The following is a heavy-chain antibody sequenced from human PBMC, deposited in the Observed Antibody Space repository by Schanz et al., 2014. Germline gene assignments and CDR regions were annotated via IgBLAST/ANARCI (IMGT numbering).Heavy chain of an antibody. J-gene: IGHJ4*02. D-gene: IGHD3-10*01. CDR3: AKDLHSNSGNYYSYYFDS. CDR1: GFTFSSYA. Sequence: EVQLLESGGGLVQPGGSLRLSCAGSGFTFSSYAMSWVRQTPGKGLEWVSVISGSGVTIYYADSVKGRFTISRDNSKNTLYLQMNSLRAEDTAVYYCAKDLHSNSGNYYSYYFDSWGPGALVTVSS. V-gene: IGHV3-23*01. CDR2: ISGSGVTI.